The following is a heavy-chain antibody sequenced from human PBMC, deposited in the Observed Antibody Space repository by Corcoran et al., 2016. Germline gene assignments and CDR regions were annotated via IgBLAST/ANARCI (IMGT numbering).Heavy chain of an antibody. Sequence: QVQLVESGGGVVQPGRSLRLSCAASGFTFSSSGMHWVRQAPGKGLEWVSVISYDGSNEYYADSVKGRFTLSRDNSKNTRYVQMNSLRAEDTAVYYCAKDLGFLELRYAFDIWGQGTMVTVSS. J-gene: IGHJ3*02. CDR3: AKDLGFLELRYAFDI. CDR2: ISYDGSNE. D-gene: IGHD1-7*01. V-gene: IGHV3-30*18. CDR1: GFTFSSSG.